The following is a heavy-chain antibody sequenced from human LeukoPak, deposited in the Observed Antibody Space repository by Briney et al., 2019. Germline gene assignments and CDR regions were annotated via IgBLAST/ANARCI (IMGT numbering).Heavy chain of an antibody. CDR3: AKPYSSGWTFDY. J-gene: IGHJ4*02. D-gene: IGHD6-19*01. Sequence: GGSLRLSCAASGFTFSSYAMHWVRQAPGKGLEWVAVISYDGSNKYYADSVKGRFTISRDNSKNTLYLQMNSLRAEDTAVYYCAKPYSSGWTFDYWGQGTLVTVSS. V-gene: IGHV3-30-3*02. CDR2: ISYDGSNK. CDR1: GFTFSSYA.